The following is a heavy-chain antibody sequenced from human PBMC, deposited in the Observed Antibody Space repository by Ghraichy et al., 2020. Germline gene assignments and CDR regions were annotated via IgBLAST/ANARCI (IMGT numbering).Heavy chain of an antibody. V-gene: IGHV3-49*04. J-gene: IGHJ6*02. CDR1: GFTFVDYA. CDR2: IRSKAYGGTT. D-gene: IGHD2/OR15-2a*01. CDR3: TTSMGPPYYGMDV. Sequence: GESLNISCSASGFTFVDYAMSWVRQAPGKGLEWVGFIRSKAYGGTTEYAASEKGRFTISRDDSKVIAYLQMNSPKTEDTAIYFCTTSMGPPYYGMDVWGQGTTVTVSS.